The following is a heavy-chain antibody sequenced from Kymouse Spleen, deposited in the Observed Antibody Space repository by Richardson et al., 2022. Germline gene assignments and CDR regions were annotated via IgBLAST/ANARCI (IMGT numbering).Heavy chain of an antibody. V-gene: IGHV4-34*01. Sequence: QVQLQQWGAGLLKPSETLSLTCAVYGGSFSGYYWSWIRQPPGKGLEWIGEINHSGSTNYNPSLKSRVTISVDTSKNQFSLKLSSVTAADTAVYYCARRGVRGVMIDPWGQGTLVTVSS. CDR1: GGSFSGYY. J-gene: IGHJ5*02. D-gene: IGHD3-10*01. CDR2: INHSGST. CDR3: ARRGVRGVMIDP.